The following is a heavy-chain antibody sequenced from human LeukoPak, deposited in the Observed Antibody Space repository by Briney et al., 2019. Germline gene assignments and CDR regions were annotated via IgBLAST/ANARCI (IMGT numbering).Heavy chain of an antibody. CDR3: ARDDPTLFWSGSPFY. V-gene: IGHV3-7*01. J-gene: IGHJ4*02. CDR2: IKQDGSEK. CDR1: GFTFNSYW. D-gene: IGHD3-3*01. Sequence: PGGSLRLSCAASGFTFNSYWKSWVRQAPGKGLEWVANIKQDGSEKYYVDSVKGRFTISRDNAKNSLYLQMNSLRAEDTAVYYCARDDPTLFWSGSPFYWGQGTLVTVSS.